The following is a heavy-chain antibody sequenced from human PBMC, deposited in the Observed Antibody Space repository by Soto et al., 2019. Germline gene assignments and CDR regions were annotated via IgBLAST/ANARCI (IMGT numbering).Heavy chain of an antibody. V-gene: IGHV3-33*01. CDR2: IWDDGSNK. Sequence: QVQLVESGGGVVQPGRSLRLSCAASGFTFSSYGMHWVRQAPGKGLEWVAVIWDDGSNKYYGDSVKGRFTISRDNSKKTLYLQMNSLRDEDTAVYYCARPFWSGYYLFDYWGQGTLVRVSS. CDR1: GFTFSSYG. CDR3: ARPFWSGYYLFDY. J-gene: IGHJ4*02. D-gene: IGHD3-3*01.